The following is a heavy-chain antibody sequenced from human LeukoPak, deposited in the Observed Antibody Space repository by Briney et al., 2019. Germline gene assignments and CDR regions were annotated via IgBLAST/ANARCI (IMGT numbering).Heavy chain of an antibody. CDR2: IYYSGST. CDR1: GGSISSYY. J-gene: IGHJ4*02. CDR3: ARHMTMVRGVTSIFDY. V-gene: IGHV4-59*08. Sequence: PSETLSLTCTVSGGSISSYYWSWIRQPPGKGLGWIGYIYYSGSTNYNPSLKSRVTISVDTSKNQFSLKLSSVTAADTAVYYCARHMTMVRGVTSIFDYWGQGTLVTVSS. D-gene: IGHD3-10*01.